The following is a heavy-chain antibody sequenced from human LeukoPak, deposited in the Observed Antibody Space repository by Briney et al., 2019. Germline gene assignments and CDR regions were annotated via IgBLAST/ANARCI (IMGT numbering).Heavy chain of an antibody. D-gene: IGHD3-10*01. J-gene: IGHJ4*02. Sequence: QTRGSLRLSCAASGFNFSGSAMHWVRQASGKGLEWVGRIRSKANSYATAYAASVKGRFTISRDDSKNTAYLQMNSLKTEDTAVYYCTRLSYYYGSGSYSTRYRSPIDWGQGTLVTVSS. V-gene: IGHV3-73*01. CDR3: TRLSYYYGSGSYSTRYRSPID. CDR2: IRSKANSYAT. CDR1: GFNFSGSA.